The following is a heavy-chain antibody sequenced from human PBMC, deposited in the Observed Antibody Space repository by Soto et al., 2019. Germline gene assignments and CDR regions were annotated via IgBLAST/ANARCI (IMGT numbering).Heavy chain of an antibody. D-gene: IGHD6-6*01. CDR3: AKYQLVLVLFDY. CDR2: ISSSGGST. J-gene: IGHJ4*02. V-gene: IGHV3-23*01. Sequence: EVQLLESGGGLVQPGGSLRLSCAASGFTFSSYAMSWVRQAPGKGLEWVSAISSSGGSTYYADSVKGRFTISRDNSKNALYLQMNSLRAEDTAVYYCAKYQLVLVLFDYWGQGTLVTVSS. CDR1: GFTFSSYA.